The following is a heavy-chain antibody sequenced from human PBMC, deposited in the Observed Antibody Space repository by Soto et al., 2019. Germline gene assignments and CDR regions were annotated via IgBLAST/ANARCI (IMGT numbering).Heavy chain of an antibody. CDR3: AIGGSYRSSDDSFDP. V-gene: IGHV3-48*03. J-gene: IGHJ5*02. D-gene: IGHD6-6*01. CDR1: GFTFSSYE. CDR2: ISSSGSTI. Sequence: PGGSLRLSCAASGFTFSSYEMNWVRQAPGKGLEWVSYISSSGSTIYYADSVKGRFTISRDNAKNSLYLQMNSLRAEDTAVYYCAIGGSYRSSDDSFDPWAQGTLVTVSS.